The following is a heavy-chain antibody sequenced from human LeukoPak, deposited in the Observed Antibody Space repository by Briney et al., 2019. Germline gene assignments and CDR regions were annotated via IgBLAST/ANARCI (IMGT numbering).Heavy chain of an antibody. D-gene: IGHD3-10*01. CDR2: ISASGAST. CDR1: GFTFSSYA. J-gene: IGHJ4*02. CDR3: ARYITMVRGVIITLFDY. V-gene: IGHV3-23*01. Sequence: PGGSLRLSCAASGFTFSSYAMSWVRQAPGKGLEWVSAISASGASTYYADSVKGRFTISRDNSKNTLYLQMNSLRAEDTAVYYCARYITMVRGVIITLFDYWGQGTLVTVSS.